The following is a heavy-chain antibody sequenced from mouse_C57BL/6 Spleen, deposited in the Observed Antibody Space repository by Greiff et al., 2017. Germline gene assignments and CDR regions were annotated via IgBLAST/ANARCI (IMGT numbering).Heavy chain of an antibody. J-gene: IGHJ1*03. CDR2: INYAGSST. D-gene: IGHD4-1*01. CDR1: GFTFSDSY. Sequence: EVHLVESEGGLVQPGSSMKLSCTASGFTFSDSYMAWVRQIPEKGLEWVANINYAGSSTYYLASLKSRFIISRDNATNIQYLQMSSLKSEDTATYYCARDRGTGGGYVDVWGKGTTLTVSS. CDR3: ARDRGTGGGYVDV. V-gene: IGHV5-16*01.